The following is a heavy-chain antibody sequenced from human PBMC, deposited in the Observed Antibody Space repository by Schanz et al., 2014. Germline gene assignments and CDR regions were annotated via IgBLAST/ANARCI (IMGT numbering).Heavy chain of an antibody. CDR3: AGTYCSSTSCYTGYYYMDV. V-gene: IGHV1-69*02. J-gene: IGHJ6*03. Sequence: QLQLVQSGAEVKKPGSSVKVSCKASGYTFISYGIKWVRQAPGQGLEWMGRIIPILGIANYAQNFQGRVTITADKSTSTAYMELTSLRSEDTAVYYCAGTYCSSTSCYTGYYYMDVWGKGTTVTVSS. D-gene: IGHD2-2*02. CDR1: GYTFISYG. CDR2: IIPILGIA.